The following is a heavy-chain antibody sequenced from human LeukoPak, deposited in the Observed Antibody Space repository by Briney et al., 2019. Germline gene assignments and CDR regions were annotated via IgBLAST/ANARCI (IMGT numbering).Heavy chain of an antibody. V-gene: IGHV3-21*01. J-gene: IGHJ4*02. CDR2: ISSSSSYI. CDR1: GFTFSSYS. Sequence: GGSLRLSCAASGFTFSSYSMNWVRQAPGKGLEWVSSISSSSSYIYYADSVKGRFTISRDNAKNSLYLQMNSLRAEDTAVYYCAIPRITGTRAWVYWGQGTLATVSS. CDR3: AIPRITGTRAWVY. D-gene: IGHD1-7*01.